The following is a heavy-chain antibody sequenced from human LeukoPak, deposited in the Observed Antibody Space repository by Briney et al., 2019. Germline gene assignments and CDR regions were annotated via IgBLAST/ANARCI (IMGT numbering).Heavy chain of an antibody. CDR1: GFTFSSYG. J-gene: IGHJ5*02. CDR3: TRDLGSHIVVVPAAMRRGWFDP. CDR2: ISYDGTNK. Sequence: GGSLRLSCAASGFTFSSYGMHWVRQAPGKGLEWVAVISYDGTNKYYADSVKGRFTISRDNSKNTLYLQMNSLRAEDTAVYYCTRDLGSHIVVVPAAMRRGWFDPWGQGTLVTVSS. D-gene: IGHD2-2*01. V-gene: IGHV3-30*03.